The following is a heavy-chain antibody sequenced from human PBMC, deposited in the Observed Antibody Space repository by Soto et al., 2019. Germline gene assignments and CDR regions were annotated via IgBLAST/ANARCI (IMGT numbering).Heavy chain of an antibody. CDR2: IYHRGAA. V-gene: IGHV4-59*08. CDR3: ARRNSDWYHDH. CDR1: GDPVSTNY. D-gene: IGHD6-19*01. J-gene: IGHJ4*02. Sequence: QVQLQESGPGLVKPSETLSLTCTVSGDPVSTNYWTWIRQSPGKGLEWIGHIYHRGAATYNPSLQSRVSMSVDTSKNQFSLTLDSVTAADTAVYFCARRNSDWYHDHWGQGTLVTVSS.